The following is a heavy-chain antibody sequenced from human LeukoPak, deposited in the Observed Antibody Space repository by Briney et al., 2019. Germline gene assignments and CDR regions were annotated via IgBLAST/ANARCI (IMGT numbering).Heavy chain of an antibody. J-gene: IGHJ6*03. CDR2: ISSSSSYI. CDR1: GFTFSSYS. Sequence: GGSLRLSCAASGFTFSSYSMNWVRQAPGKGLEWVSSISSSSSYIYYADSVKGRFTISRDNAKNSLYLQMNSLRAEDTAVYYCARVDHKSVGYDFWSGEKLHMDVWGKGTTVTVSS. CDR3: ARVDHKSVGYDFWSGEKLHMDV. V-gene: IGHV3-21*01. D-gene: IGHD3-3*01.